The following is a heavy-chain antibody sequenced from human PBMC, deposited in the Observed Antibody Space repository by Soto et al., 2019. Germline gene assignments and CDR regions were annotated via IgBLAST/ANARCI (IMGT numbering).Heavy chain of an antibody. D-gene: IGHD6-19*01. V-gene: IGHV3-30*03. J-gene: IGHJ4*02. Sequence: PGGSLRLSCAASGFTFTTYGMHWVRQAPGKGLEWVAVISYDGSTTHYADSVKGRFTISRDNAKNTLSLQMNSLRAEDTAVYYCARDAYISGYYQFDYWGQGTLVTVSS. CDR1: GFTFTTYG. CDR2: ISYDGSTT. CDR3: ARDAYISGYYQFDY.